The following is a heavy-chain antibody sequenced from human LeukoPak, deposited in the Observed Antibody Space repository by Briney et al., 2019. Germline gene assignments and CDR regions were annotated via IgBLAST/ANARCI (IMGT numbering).Heavy chain of an antibody. Sequence: ASVKVSCKASGYTFTSYYMHWVRQAPGQGLEWMGIINPSGGSTSYAQKFQGRVTMTTDTSTSTAYMELRSLRSDDTAVYYCARDSSGWYRYFDYWGQGTLVTVSS. CDR3: ARDSSGWYRYFDY. V-gene: IGHV1-46*01. CDR1: GYTFTSYY. J-gene: IGHJ4*02. CDR2: INPSGGST. D-gene: IGHD6-19*01.